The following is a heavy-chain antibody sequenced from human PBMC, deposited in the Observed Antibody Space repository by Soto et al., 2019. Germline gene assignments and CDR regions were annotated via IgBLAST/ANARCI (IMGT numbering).Heavy chain of an antibody. CDR1: GFTFGDYA. V-gene: IGHV3-23*01. Sequence: EVQLLESGGGLVQPGGSLRLSGAASGFTFGDYAISWVRQAPGKGLEWISTISGSGGAAYYADSVKGRFTISRDNSKNTLFLQMTSLRAEDTAIYYCAKDLDSYYVGVGYSFDYWGQGTLVTVSS. CDR2: ISGSGGAA. J-gene: IGHJ4*02. CDR3: AKDLDSYYVGVGYSFDY. D-gene: IGHD4-4*01.